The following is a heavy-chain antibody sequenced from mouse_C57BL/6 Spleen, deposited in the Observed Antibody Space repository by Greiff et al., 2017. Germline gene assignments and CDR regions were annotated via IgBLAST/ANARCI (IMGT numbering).Heavy chain of an antibody. D-gene: IGHD1-1*01. CDR1: GYTFTSYW. J-gene: IGHJ4*01. CDR3: ARCYGSSWDYYAMDY. CDR2: INPSNGGT. V-gene: IGHV1-53*01. Sequence: VQLQQPGTELVKPGASVKLSCKASGYTFTSYWMHWVKQRPGQGLEWIGIINPSNGGTNYNEKFKSKATLTVDKSSSTAYMQLSSLTSEDSAVYYCARCYGSSWDYYAMDYWGQGTSVTVSS.